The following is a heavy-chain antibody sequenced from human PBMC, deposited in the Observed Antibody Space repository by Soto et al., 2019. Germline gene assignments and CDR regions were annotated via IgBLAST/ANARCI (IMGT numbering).Heavy chain of an antibody. V-gene: IGHV3-23*01. CDR3: AKDLGYDGSGIEI. D-gene: IGHD3-10*01. CDR2: TSGSGDTT. J-gene: IGHJ4*02. Sequence: EVQLLESGGGLLQPGGSLRLSCAVSGFTFSNYGMSWVRQAPGKGLEWVAATSGSGDTTYYADSVKGRFTISRDNSKNTLYVQINSLRVDDTAVYYCAKDLGYDGSGIEIWGQGTLVTVS. CDR1: GFTFSNYG.